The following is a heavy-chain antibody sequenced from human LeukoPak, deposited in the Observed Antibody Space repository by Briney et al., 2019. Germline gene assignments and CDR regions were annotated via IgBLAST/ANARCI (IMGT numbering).Heavy chain of an antibody. Sequence: GGSLRLSCAASGFTFSTYSMNWVRQAPGKGLEWVSSISGSSDYIFYADSEKGRFTMSRDNAKNSLYLQMNSLRAEDTAVYYCARVLFGYYGVDVWGQGTTVTVSS. CDR2: ISGSSDYI. CDR1: GFTFSTYS. CDR3: ARVLFGYYGVDV. V-gene: IGHV3-21*01. D-gene: IGHD3-3*01. J-gene: IGHJ6*02.